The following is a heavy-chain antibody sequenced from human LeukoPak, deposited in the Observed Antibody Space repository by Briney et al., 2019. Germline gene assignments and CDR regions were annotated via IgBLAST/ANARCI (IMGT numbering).Heavy chain of an antibody. CDR1: GFTFSSYG. D-gene: IGHD3-3*01. J-gene: IGHJ3*02. CDR3: AKGGTIFGGAFDI. CDR2: ISGSGGST. V-gene: IGHV3-23*01. Sequence: PGGTLRLSCAASGFTFSSYGMSWVRQAPGKGLEWVSAISGSGGSTYYADSVKGRFTISRDNSKNTLYLQMNSLRAEDTAVYYCAKGGTIFGGAFDIWGQGTMVTVSS.